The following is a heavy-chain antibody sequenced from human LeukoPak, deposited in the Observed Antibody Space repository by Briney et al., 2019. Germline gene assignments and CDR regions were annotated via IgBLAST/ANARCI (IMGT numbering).Heavy chain of an antibody. D-gene: IGHD6-19*01. CDR1: GFIFSDHY. V-gene: IGHV3-72*01. Sequence: GGSLGLSCAASGFIFSDHYMDWVRQAPGRGLEWVARIRNKVRGYTTEYAASVQGRFTISRDDSSNSLYLQMSSLKTEDTAVYFCASGAVAGTNWYFDYWGQGTLVAVSS. CDR3: ASGAVAGTNWYFDY. J-gene: IGHJ4*02. CDR2: IRNKVRGYTT.